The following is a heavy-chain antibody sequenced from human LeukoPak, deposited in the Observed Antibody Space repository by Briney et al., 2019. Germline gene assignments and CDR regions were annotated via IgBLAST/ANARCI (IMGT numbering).Heavy chain of an antibody. CDR3: ARFDLAAAGYYFDY. D-gene: IGHD6-13*01. CDR1: GGSFSGYY. Sequence: SETLSLTCAVYGGSFSGYYWSWIRQPPGKGLEWIGEINHSGSTNYNPSLKSRVTISVDTCKNQFSLKLSSVTAADTAVYYCARFDLAAAGYYFDYWGQGTLVAVSS. J-gene: IGHJ4*02. CDR2: INHSGST. V-gene: IGHV4-34*01.